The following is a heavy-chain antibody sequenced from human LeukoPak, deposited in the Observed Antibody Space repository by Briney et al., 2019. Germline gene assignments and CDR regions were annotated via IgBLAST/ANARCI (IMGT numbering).Heavy chain of an antibody. V-gene: IGHV4-30-2*01. CDR2: IYHSGNT. Sequence: SETLSLTCDVSGGSINSGGFSWSWIRQPPGKGLEWIGYIYHSGNTYYNPSLKSRVTISIDTSKNQFSLKLSSVTAADTAVYYCARVGGRYWYFDLWGRGTLVTVSS. J-gene: IGHJ2*01. CDR1: GGSINSGGFS. CDR3: ARVGGRYWYFDL.